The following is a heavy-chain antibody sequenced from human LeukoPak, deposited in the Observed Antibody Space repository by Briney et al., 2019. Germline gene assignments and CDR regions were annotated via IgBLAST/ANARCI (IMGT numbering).Heavy chain of an antibody. Sequence: ASVTVSCTTSGFTFNGYFINWVRQAPGQGLEWMGWINPNSGGTNFAQKFQGRVTMTRDTSISTACMEVSRLRSDDTAVYYCARGPNADRGKSYYYYMDVWGKGTTVTVSS. CDR1: GFTFNGYF. CDR2: INPNSGGT. J-gene: IGHJ6*03. D-gene: IGHD4-23*01. V-gene: IGHV1-2*02. CDR3: ARGPNADRGKSYYYYMDV.